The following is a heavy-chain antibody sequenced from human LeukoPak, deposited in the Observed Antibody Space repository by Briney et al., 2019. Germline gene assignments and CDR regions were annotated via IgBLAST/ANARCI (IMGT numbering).Heavy chain of an antibody. Sequence: SVKVSCKASGGTFSSYAISWVRQAPGPGLEWMGGIIPIFGTANYAQKFQGRVTITTDESTSTAYMELSSLRSEDTAVYYCATEYSSSYYFDYWGQGTLVTVSS. V-gene: IGHV1-69*05. CDR3: ATEYSSSYYFDY. CDR1: GGTFSSYA. D-gene: IGHD6-6*01. J-gene: IGHJ4*02. CDR2: IIPIFGTA.